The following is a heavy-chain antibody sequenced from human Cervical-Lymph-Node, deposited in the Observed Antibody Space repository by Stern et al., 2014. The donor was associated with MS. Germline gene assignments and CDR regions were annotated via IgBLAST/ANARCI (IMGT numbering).Heavy chain of an antibody. J-gene: IGHJ4*02. CDR3: ARIPTH. CDR1: GGSISSYNW. D-gene: IGHD2-21*01. CDR2: IHHDGPT. Sequence: QVQLQESGQGLVKPSGTLSLTCAVSGGSISSYNWWSWVRPPPGKGLEWIGQIHHDGPTDYNPTQKRRVTISVDKPKNQFSLKLSSVTAADAAVYYCARIPTHWGQGTLVTVSS. V-gene: IGHV4-4*02.